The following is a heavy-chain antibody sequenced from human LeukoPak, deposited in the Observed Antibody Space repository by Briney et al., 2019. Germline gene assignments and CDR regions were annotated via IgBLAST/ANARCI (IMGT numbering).Heavy chain of an antibody. Sequence: SGPTLVNPTQTLTLTCTFSGFSLSTSGVGVGWIRQPPGKALEWLAPIYWDDDKRYSPSLKSRLTITKDTSKNQVVLTMTNMDPVDTATYYCALSRNTFGGVIADFDYWGQGTLVTVSS. D-gene: IGHD3-16*02. J-gene: IGHJ4*02. CDR1: GFSLSTSGVG. V-gene: IGHV2-5*02. CDR2: IYWDDDK. CDR3: ALSRNTFGGVIADFDY.